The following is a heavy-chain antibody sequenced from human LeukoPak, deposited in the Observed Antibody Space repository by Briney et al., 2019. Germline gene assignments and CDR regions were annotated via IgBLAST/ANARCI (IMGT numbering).Heavy chain of an antibody. Sequence: PGGSLRLSCAASGFTFSSYSMNWVRQAPGKGLEWVSSISSSSSYIYYADSVKGRFTISRDNAKNLLYLQIENRRREDTLLYYXAXXXHGXHCSSTSCYMGGYFDPWGQGTLVTVSS. CDR3: AXXXHGXHCSSTSCYMGGYFDP. D-gene: IGHD2-2*02. J-gene: IGHJ5*02. V-gene: IGHV3-21*01. CDR1: GFTFSSYS. CDR2: ISSSSSYI.